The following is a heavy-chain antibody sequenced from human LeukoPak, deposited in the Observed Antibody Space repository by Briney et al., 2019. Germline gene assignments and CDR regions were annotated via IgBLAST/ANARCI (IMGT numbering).Heavy chain of an antibody. CDR1: GYTFTSYY. V-gene: IGHV1-46*01. J-gene: IGHJ4*02. Sequence: GESLKISCKGSGYTFTSYYMHWVRQAPGQGLEWMGIINPSGGSTSYAQKFQGRVTMTRDTSTSTVYMELSSLRSEDTAVYYCARDLAPSYDYVWGSYRLGADYWGQGTLVTVSS. CDR2: INPSGGST. D-gene: IGHD3-16*02. CDR3: ARDLAPSYDYVWGSYRLGADY.